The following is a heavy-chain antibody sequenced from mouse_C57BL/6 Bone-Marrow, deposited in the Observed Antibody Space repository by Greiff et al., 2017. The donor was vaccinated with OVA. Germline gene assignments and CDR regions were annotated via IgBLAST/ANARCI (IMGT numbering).Heavy chain of an antibody. D-gene: IGHD1-1*01. Sequence: VKLQESGPGLVAPSQSLSITCTVSGFSLTSYGVDWVRQSPGKGLEWLGVIWGVGSTNYNSALKSRLSISKDNSKSQVFLKMNSLQTDDTAMYYCARHYYGSSYWYFDVWGTGTTVTVAS. V-gene: IGHV2-6*01. CDR2: IWGVGST. CDR1: GFSLTSYG. CDR3: ARHYYGSSYWYFDV. J-gene: IGHJ1*03.